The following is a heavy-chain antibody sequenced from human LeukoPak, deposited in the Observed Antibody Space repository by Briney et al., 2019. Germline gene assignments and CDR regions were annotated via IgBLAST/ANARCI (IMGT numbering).Heavy chain of an antibody. Sequence: SETLSLTCADSGGSISSYYWSWIRQPPGKGLEWIGYIYYSGSTNYNPSLKSRVTISVDTSKNQFSLKLSSVTAADTAVYYCARHHCSSTSCYANYYYMDVWGKGTTVTVSS. J-gene: IGHJ6*03. CDR1: GGSISSYY. V-gene: IGHV4-59*08. CDR2: IYYSGST. CDR3: ARHHCSSTSCYANYYYMDV. D-gene: IGHD2-2*01.